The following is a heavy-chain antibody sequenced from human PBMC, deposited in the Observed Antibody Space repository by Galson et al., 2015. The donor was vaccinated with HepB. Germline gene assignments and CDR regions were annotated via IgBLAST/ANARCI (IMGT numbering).Heavy chain of an antibody. D-gene: IGHD6-13*01. CDR2: ISSSSSTI. CDR1: GFTLSSYS. CDR3: ARDKWNSRPSFFDY. Sequence: SLRLSCAASGFTLSSYSMNWVRQAPGKGLEWVSYISSSSSTIQYADSVKGRFTISRDNAKNSLYLQMNSLRAEDTAVYYCARDKWNSRPSFFDYWGQGILVTVSS. V-gene: IGHV3-48*04. J-gene: IGHJ4*02.